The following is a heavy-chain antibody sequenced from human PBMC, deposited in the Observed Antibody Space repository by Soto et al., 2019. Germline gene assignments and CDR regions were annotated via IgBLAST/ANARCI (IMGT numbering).Heavy chain of an antibody. J-gene: IGHJ6*03. D-gene: IGHD3-10*01. Sequence: ASVKVSCKASGYTFTSYDINWVRQATGQGLEWMGWMNPNSGNTGYAQKFQGRVTMTRNTSISTAYMELSSLRSEDTAVYYCARVNVKRNYGYGSGSYPKARYYMDVWGKGTTVTVSS. CDR1: GYTFTSYD. CDR2: MNPNSGNT. V-gene: IGHV1-8*01. CDR3: ARVNVKRNYGYGSGSYPKARYYMDV.